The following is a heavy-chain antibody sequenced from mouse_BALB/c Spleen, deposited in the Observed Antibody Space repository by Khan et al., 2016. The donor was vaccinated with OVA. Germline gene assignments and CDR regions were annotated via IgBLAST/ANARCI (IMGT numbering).Heavy chain of an antibody. D-gene: IGHD2-10*01. CDR3: ARQPYSNYNIMDY. V-gene: IGHV2-6-1*01. Sequence: QMQLEESGPGLVAPSQSLSITCTISGFSLTNYGIHWFRQPPGKGLLWLVVIWSDGSTTYNSPPQSRLTISKDNSNSQVFLKMNSSQTDDTAMYDCARQPYSNYNIMDYWGQGTSVTVSS. CDR2: IWSDGST. CDR1: GFSLTNYG. J-gene: IGHJ4*01.